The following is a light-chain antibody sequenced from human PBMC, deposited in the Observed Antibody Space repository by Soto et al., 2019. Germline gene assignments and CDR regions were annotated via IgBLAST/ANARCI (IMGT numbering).Light chain of an antibody. CDR2: AAS. V-gene: IGKV3-20*01. J-gene: IGKJ5*01. Sequence: DIVFTHSPGTLSLSPGERATLSCRASQSVSSYYLAWYQQKPGQAPRLLIYAASSRATGIPDRFSGSGSGTDFTLTISRLEPEDFALYYCQQYSTSPITFGQGTRLEIK. CDR1: QSVSSYY. CDR3: QQYSTSPIT.